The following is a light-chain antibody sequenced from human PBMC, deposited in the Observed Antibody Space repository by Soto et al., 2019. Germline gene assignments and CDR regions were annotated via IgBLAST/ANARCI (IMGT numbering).Light chain of an antibody. J-gene: IGKJ1*01. CDR1: QSVSSW. V-gene: IGKV1-5*03. CDR2: KAS. CDR3: QQYTNTNNPWM. Sequence: DIQMTQSPSTLSASIGDRVTLTCRASQSVSSWVAWYQQKAGKAPKLLVYKASSLQSGVPSRFSGSGSGTEFTLTISSLQPDDSATYYCQQYTNTNNPWMFGQGTKVDI.